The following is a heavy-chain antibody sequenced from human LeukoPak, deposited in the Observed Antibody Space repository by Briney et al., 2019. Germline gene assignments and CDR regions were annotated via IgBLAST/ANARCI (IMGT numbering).Heavy chain of an antibody. CDR1: GFTFSSYS. CDR3: ARDVIAAAGTDY. Sequence: GGSLRLSCAASGFTFSSYSMSWVRQAPGKGLEWVSSISSSSSYIYYADSVKGRFTISSDNAKNSLYLQMNSLRAEDTAVYYCARDVIAAAGTDYWGQGTLVTVSS. J-gene: IGHJ4*02. CDR2: ISSSSSYI. D-gene: IGHD6-13*01. V-gene: IGHV3-21*01.